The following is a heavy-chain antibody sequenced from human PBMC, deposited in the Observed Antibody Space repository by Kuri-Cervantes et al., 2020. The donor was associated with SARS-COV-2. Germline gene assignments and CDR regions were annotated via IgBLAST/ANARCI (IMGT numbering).Heavy chain of an antibody. CDR3: ARDQAVAGDVY. V-gene: IGHV1-18*04. J-gene: IGHJ4*02. CDR2: ISAYNGNT. Sequence: ASVKVSCKASGYTFTGYYMHWVRQAPGQGLEWMGRISAYNGNTDYAQKLQGRVTMTTDTSTSTAYMELRSLRSDDTAVYYCARDQAVAGDVYWGQGTLVTVSS. D-gene: IGHD6-19*01. CDR1: GYTFTGYY.